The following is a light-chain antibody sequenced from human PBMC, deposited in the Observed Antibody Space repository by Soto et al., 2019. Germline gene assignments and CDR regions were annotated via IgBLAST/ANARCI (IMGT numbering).Light chain of an antibody. Sequence: HAPDNLSFSPADRATISCGASQSVSSSYVAWYQHRPGLAPRLLIHDASSRATGIPDRFSGTKSETDFTLAIRSLEPEDTAVYNCQQYGSAPITFGQGTRLEIK. CDR2: DAS. CDR3: QQYGSAPIT. CDR1: QSVSSSY. J-gene: IGKJ5*01. V-gene: IGKV3D-20*01.